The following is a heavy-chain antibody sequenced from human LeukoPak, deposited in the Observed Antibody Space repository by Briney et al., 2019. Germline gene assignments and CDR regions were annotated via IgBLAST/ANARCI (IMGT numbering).Heavy chain of an antibody. D-gene: IGHD3-16*01. V-gene: IGHV3-64*01. Sequence: GRSLRLSCAASGFTFSSYAMHWVRQAPGKVLEYVSAISSNGGSTYYANSVKGRFTISRDNSKNTLYLQMGSLRAEDMAVYYCARVADYVWGSYDYWGQGTLVTVSS. CDR1: GFTFSSYA. J-gene: IGHJ4*02. CDR3: ARVADYVWGSYDY. CDR2: ISSNGGST.